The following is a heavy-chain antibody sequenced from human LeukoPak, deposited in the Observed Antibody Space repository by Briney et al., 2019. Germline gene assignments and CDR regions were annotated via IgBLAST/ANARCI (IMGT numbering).Heavy chain of an antibody. CDR1: GYTFIGHY. Sequence: HGASVKVSCKTSGYTFIGHYIHWVRQAPGQGLEWMGWINPKNGGADYAPRFQGRVTMTRDRSISTVYMEVTRLTSDDTAVYYCARASSCESPINWFDPWGQGTLVTVSS. D-gene: IGHD5-12*01. CDR2: INPKNGGA. J-gene: IGHJ5*02. CDR3: ARASSCESPINWFDP. V-gene: IGHV1-2*07.